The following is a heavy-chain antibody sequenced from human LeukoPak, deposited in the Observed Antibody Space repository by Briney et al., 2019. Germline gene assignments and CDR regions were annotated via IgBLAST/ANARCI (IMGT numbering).Heavy chain of an antibody. V-gene: IGHV4-39*07. CDR1: GGSISSSSYY. J-gene: IGHJ4*02. CDR3: ARGVEYFDY. D-gene: IGHD1-1*01. CDR2: IYYSGIT. Sequence: SETLSLTCTVSGGSISSSSYYWGWIRQPPGKGLEWIGSIYYSGITYYNASLKSRVTISADTSKNQFSLVLSSVTAADTAVYYCARGVEYFDYWGQGSLVIVSS.